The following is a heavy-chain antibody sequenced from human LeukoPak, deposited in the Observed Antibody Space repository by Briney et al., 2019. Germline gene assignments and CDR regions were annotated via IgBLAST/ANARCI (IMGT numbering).Heavy chain of an antibody. Sequence: SETLSLTCTVSGGSISSGSHYYNWIRQHPGKGLEWIGYIYYTGITSYNPSLKSRVTMSVDTSMNQVSLKVTSLTAADTAVYYCASYYYDSSGYVWGQGTLVTVSS. J-gene: IGHJ4*02. CDR2: IYYTGIT. D-gene: IGHD3-22*01. V-gene: IGHV4-31*03. CDR3: ASYYYDSSGYV. CDR1: GGSISSGSHY.